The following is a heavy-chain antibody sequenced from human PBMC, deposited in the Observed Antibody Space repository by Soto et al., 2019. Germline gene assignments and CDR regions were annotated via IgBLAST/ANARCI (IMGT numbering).Heavy chain of an antibody. CDR3: AREDVAAAGTRI. J-gene: IGHJ3*02. D-gene: IGHD6-13*01. CDR1: GFTVSSNY. V-gene: IGHV3-66*01. Sequence: EVQLVESGGGLVQPGGSLRLSCAASGFTVSSNYMSWVRQAPGKGLEWVSVIYSGGSTYYADSVKGRFTISRDNSKNTLYRQMNSLRAEDTAVYYCAREDVAAAGTRIWGQGTMVTVSS. CDR2: IYSGGST.